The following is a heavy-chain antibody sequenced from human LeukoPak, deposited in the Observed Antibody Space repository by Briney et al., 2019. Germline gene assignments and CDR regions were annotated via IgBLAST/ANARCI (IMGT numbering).Heavy chain of an antibody. J-gene: IGHJ4*02. CDR2: IYNDDTT. D-gene: IGHD1-26*01. CDR3: ASGIRAFDN. Sequence: GGSLRLSCAASGITVNSNYMTWVRQAPGKGLEWVSVIYNDDTTYYADSVKGRFTISRDNSKNTLYLQMNSLRAEDTAVYYCASGIRAFDNWGQGTLVTVSA. CDR1: GITVNSNY. V-gene: IGHV3-53*01.